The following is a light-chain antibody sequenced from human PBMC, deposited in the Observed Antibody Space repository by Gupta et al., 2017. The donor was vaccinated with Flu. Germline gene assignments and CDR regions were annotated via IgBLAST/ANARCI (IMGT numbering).Light chain of an antibody. J-gene: IGLJ2*01. CDR3: NSYTSSSTRV. CDR2: EVS. V-gene: IGLV2-14*01. CDR1: SSDVGGYNY. Sequence: QSALTQPASVSGSPGQSITISCTGTSSDVGGYNYVSWYQQHPGKAPKLMIYEVSNRPSGVSNRFSGSKSGNTASRTISGLQAEDEADYYCNSYTSSSTRVFGGGTKLTVL.